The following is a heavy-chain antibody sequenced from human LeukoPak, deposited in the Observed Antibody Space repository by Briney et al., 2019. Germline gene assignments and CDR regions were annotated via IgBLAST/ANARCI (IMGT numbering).Heavy chain of an antibody. V-gene: IGHV3-21*04. Sequence: PGGSLRLSCAASGFTFSSYSMNWVRQAPGKGLEWVSSISSSSSYIYYADSVKGRFTISRDNAKNSLYLQMNSLRAEDTALYYCAKDISAYYYYYGMDVWGQGTTVTVSS. CDR3: AKDISAYYYYYGMDV. CDR1: GFTFSSYS. CDR2: ISSSSSYI. J-gene: IGHJ6*02.